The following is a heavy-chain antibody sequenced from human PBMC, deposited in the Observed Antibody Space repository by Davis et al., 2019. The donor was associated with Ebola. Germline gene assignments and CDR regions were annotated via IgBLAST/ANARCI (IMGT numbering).Heavy chain of an antibody. CDR2: MHHSGST. Sequence: GSLRLSCAVSGGSLSPYYWSWFRQSPGKGLEWIGEMHHSGSTTYNASLKSRASISVDTSKNQFLLNLSSVTGADTAVYYCARGVGAARPVFASWGQGTLVTVSS. V-gene: IGHV4-34*01. CDR1: GGSLSPYY. J-gene: IGHJ4*02. D-gene: IGHD6-6*01. CDR3: ARGVGAARPVFAS.